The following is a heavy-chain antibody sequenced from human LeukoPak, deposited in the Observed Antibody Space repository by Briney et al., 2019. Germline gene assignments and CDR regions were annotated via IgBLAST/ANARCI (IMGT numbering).Heavy chain of an antibody. CDR2: ISYDGSNK. J-gene: IGHJ4*02. Sequence: GGSLRLSCAASGFTFSSYAMHWVRQAPGKGLEWVAVISYDGSNKYYIDSVKGRFTISRDNSKNTLYLQMNSLRAEDTAVYYCAREHLSGSYSLDYWGQGTLVTVSS. V-gene: IGHV3-30*03. CDR1: GFTFSSYA. D-gene: IGHD1-26*01. CDR3: AREHLSGSYSLDY.